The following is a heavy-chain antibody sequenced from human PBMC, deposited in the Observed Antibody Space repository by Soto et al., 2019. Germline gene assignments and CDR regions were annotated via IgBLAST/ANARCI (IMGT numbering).Heavy chain of an antibody. CDR1: GYTFTSYG. J-gene: IGHJ6*01. D-gene: IGHD3-10*01. V-gene: IGHV1-18*01. Sequence: QVQLVQSGAEVKKPGASVKVSCKASGYTFTSYGISWVRQAPGQGLEWMGWISAYNGNTNYAQKLQGRVTMTTDTSPSPAYMELRSLRSADTAVYYCARESSLWFGDPVGYYYYYYGMDVW. CDR2: ISAYNGNT. CDR3: ARESSLWFGDPVGYYYYYYGMDV.